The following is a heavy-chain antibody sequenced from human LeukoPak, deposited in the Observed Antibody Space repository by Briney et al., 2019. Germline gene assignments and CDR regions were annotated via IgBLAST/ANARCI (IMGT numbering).Heavy chain of an antibody. J-gene: IGHJ6*04. CDR1: GFTLSTYA. Sequence: PGGSLRLSCAASGFTLSTYAMSWVRQVPAKGLEWVSAISTTTYYADFVEGRFTISRDNAKNSLYLQMNSLRAEDTAVYYCARECHSGYDCDPIMDVWGKGTTVTVSS. V-gene: IGHV3-21*04. CDR2: ISTTT. CDR3: ARECHSGYDCDPIMDV. D-gene: IGHD5-12*01.